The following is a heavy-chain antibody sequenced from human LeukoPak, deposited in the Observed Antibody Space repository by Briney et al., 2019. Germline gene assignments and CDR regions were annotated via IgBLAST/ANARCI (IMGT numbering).Heavy chain of an antibody. D-gene: IGHD4-23*01. J-gene: IGHJ3*02. CDR3: ARGNSDAFDI. CDR2: IWYDGSYK. Sequence: RPGGSLRLSCAASGFTFSNYAMHWVRQAPGKGLEWMAIIWYDGSYKYYADSVKGRFTISRDNSKNTLYLQVNSLTAEDTAVYYCARGNSDAFDIWGHGTMVTVSS. CDR1: GFTFSNYA. V-gene: IGHV3-33*01.